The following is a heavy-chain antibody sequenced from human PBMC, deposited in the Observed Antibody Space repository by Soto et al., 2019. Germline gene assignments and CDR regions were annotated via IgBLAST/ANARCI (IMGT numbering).Heavy chain of an antibody. CDR1: GFSFTNFA. J-gene: IGHJ4*02. CDR2: IGASGDIT. D-gene: IGHD3-22*01. V-gene: IGHV3-23*01. Sequence: PGGSLRLSCAASGFSFTNFAMSWVRQAPGKGLEWVAGIGASGDITWYADSVKGRLSISRDNSKNTLYLQLNSLRFEDTAVYYCAKGYYYDGFNYWGQGTLVTVSS. CDR3: AKGYYYDGFNY.